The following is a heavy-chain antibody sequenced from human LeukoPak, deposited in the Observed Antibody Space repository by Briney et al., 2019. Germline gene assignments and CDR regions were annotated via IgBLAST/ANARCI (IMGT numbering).Heavy chain of an antibody. D-gene: IGHD2-2*01. CDR2: ISAYNGNT. CDR3: ARERTAYCSSTSCYAGPFDY. CDR1: GYTFTSYG. J-gene: IGHJ4*02. V-gene: IGHV1-18*01. Sequence: ASVKVSCKASGYTFTSYGISWVRQAPGQGLEWMGWISAYNGNTNYAQKFQGRVTITADESTSTAYMELSSLRSEDTAVYYCARERTAYCSSTSCYAGPFDYWGQGTLVTVSS.